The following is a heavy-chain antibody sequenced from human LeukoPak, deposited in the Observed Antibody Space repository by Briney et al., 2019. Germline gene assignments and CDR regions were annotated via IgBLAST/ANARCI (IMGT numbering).Heavy chain of an antibody. CDR2: IYYSGST. J-gene: IGHJ5*02. Sequence: PSETLSLTCTVSGGSISSHYWSWIRQPPGKGLEWIGYIYYSGSTNYNPSLKSRCTISVDTSKNQSSLKLSSVTAADTAVYYCARGVPFDPWGQGTLVTVSS. CDR1: GGSISSHY. V-gene: IGHV4-59*11. D-gene: IGHD2-2*01. CDR3: ARGVPFDP.